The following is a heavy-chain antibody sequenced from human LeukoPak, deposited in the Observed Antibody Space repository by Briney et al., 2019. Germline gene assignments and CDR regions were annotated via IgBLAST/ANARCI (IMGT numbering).Heavy chain of an antibody. D-gene: IGHD1-26*01. CDR3: ARDDPGIGIDY. Sequence: GGSLRLSCAASGFSFSSYWMHWVRQAPGKGLVWVSHINSDGSSTTYADSVKGRFTISRDNAKSTLYLQMNSLRAEDTAVYYCARDDPGIGIDYWGQGTLVSVSS. CDR2: INSDGSST. J-gene: IGHJ4*02. V-gene: IGHV3-74*01. CDR1: GFSFSSYW.